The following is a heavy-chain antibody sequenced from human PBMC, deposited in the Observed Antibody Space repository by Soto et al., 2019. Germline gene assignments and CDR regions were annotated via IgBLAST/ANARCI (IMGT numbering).Heavy chain of an antibody. CDR1: GFTFSSYG. Sequence: QVQLVESGGGVVQPGRSLRLSCAASGFTFSSYGMHWVRQAPGKGLEWVAVISYDGSNKYYADSVKGRFTISRDNSKHSLYLQMNSLRAEDTAVYYCAKDKQWRDYFSYDMDIWGKGTTVTVSS. D-gene: IGHD6-19*01. J-gene: IGHJ6*03. V-gene: IGHV3-30*18. CDR2: ISYDGSNK. CDR3: AKDKQWRDYFSYDMDI.